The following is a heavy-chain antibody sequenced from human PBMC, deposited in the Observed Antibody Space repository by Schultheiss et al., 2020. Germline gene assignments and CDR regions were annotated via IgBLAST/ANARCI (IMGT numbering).Heavy chain of an antibody. CDR2: ISGSGGST. V-gene: IGHV3-23*01. CDR3: AKDRGFTMIVT. J-gene: IGHJ5*02. CDR1: GFTFSSYG. Sequence: GGSLRLSCAASGFTFSSYGMHWVRQAPGKGLEWVSAISGSGGSTYYADSVKGRFTISRDNSKNTLYLQMNSLRAEDTAVYYCAKDRGFTMIVTWGQGTLVTVSS. D-gene: IGHD3-22*01.